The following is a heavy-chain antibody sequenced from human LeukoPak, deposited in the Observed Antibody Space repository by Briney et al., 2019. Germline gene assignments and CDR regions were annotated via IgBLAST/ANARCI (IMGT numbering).Heavy chain of an antibody. CDR2: INPNSGGT. V-gene: IGHV1-2*02. D-gene: IGHD3-22*01. Sequence: ASVKVSCKASGYTFTGYYMHWVRQAPGQGLGWMGWINPNSGGTNYAQKFQGRVTMTRDTSISTAYMELSRLRSDDTAVYYCARMAYPYYDSSGYLYYFDYWGQGTLVTVSS. CDR1: GYTFTGYY. CDR3: ARMAYPYYDSSGYLYYFDY. J-gene: IGHJ4*02.